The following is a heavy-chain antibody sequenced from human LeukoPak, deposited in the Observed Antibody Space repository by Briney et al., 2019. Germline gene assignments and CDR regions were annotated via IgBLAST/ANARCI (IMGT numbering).Heavy chain of an antibody. CDR1: GGSIRGGPYH. J-gene: IGHJ4*02. V-gene: IGHV4-31*11. D-gene: IGHD2-2*01. CDR2: IHYSGTT. CDR3: ARADCSTTCYYFDD. Sequence: PSETLSLTCAVSGGSIRGGPYHWSWIRQQPGKGLEWIGYIHYSGTTYYNPSLKSRVTISVDTSNNQFSLKLSSVSAADTAVYYCARADCSTTCYYFDDWGRGTLVTVSS.